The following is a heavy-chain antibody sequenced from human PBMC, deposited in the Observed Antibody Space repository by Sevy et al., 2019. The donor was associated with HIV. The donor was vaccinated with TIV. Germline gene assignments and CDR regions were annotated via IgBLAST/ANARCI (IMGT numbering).Heavy chain of an antibody. Sequence: GGSLRLSCAASGFTFSSYAMSWVRQAPGKGLEWVSAISGSGGSTYYADSVKGRFTISRDNSKNTLYLQMNSLRAEDTAVYYCAKDGYKPSVGDENYYYYYMDVWGKGTTVTFSS. CDR2: ISGSGGST. CDR1: GFTFSSYA. D-gene: IGHD1-20*01. CDR3: AKDGYKPSVGDENYYYYYMDV. J-gene: IGHJ6*03. V-gene: IGHV3-23*01.